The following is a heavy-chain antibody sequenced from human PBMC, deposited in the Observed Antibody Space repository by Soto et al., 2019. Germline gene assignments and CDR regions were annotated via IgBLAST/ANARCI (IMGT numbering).Heavy chain of an antibody. CDR1: GFTFSVSA. D-gene: IGHD1-1*01. CDR2: RNRRGTST. J-gene: IGHJ6*02. CDR3: VRGTPTPGLDI. Sequence: GGSLRLSCAASGFTFSVSAVHWVRQASGKGLEWIGRIRNRRGTSTNYVDSVRGRFSTSRDNTRNSFYLNMDSLRVGDTATYYCVRGTPTPGLDIWGRGTTVTVSS. V-gene: IGHV3-7*04.